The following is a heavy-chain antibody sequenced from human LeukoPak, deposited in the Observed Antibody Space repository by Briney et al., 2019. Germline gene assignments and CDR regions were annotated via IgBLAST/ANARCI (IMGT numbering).Heavy chain of an antibody. V-gene: IGHV4-39*01. CDR1: GGSISSSSYY. Sequence: PSETLSLTCTVSGGSISSSSYYWAWIRPPPGKGLEWIGSMYYSGNTYYNPSLKSRVTISADTSKNQFSMKLSSVTAADTAVYYCGRCSSGSYNWFDPWGQGTLVTVSS. CDR3: GRCSSGSYNWFDP. CDR2: MYYSGNT. J-gene: IGHJ5*02. D-gene: IGHD1-26*01.